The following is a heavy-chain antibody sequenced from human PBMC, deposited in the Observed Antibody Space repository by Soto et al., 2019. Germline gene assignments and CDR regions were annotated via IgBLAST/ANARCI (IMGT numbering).Heavy chain of an antibody. CDR3: ARHVPAAGYYYGMDV. Sequence: SVKVSCKASGGTFSSYAISWVRQAPGQGLEWMGGIIPIFGTADYAQKFQGRVTITADESTSTAYMELSSLRSEDTAVYYCARHVPAAGYYYGMDVWCQGTTVTVSS. D-gene: IGHD2-2*01. CDR2: IIPIFGTA. J-gene: IGHJ6*02. CDR1: GGTFSSYA. V-gene: IGHV1-69*13.